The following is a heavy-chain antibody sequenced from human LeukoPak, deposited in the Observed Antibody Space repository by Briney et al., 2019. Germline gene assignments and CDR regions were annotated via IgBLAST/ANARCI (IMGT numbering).Heavy chain of an antibody. D-gene: IGHD3-10*01. V-gene: IGHV3-15*01. Sequence: PGGSLRLSCAASGFTFTNAWMSWVRQAPGKGLEWVGHIISKTDGGTTDYAAPVEGRSTISRDDSKNTLFLQMNSLKTEDTAVYYCTLPWGSGSYYDYWGQRTLDTVSS. CDR1: GFTFTNAW. CDR3: TLPWGSGSYYDY. CDR2: IISKTDGGTT. J-gene: IGHJ4*02.